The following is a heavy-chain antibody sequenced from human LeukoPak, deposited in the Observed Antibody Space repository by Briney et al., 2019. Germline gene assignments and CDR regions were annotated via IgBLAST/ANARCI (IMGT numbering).Heavy chain of an antibody. D-gene: IGHD3-3*01. CDR2: ISGSGGST. CDR1: GFTFSSYA. CDR3: AKSGPLRFLEWLPLGYYYYMDV. J-gene: IGHJ6*03. V-gene: IGHV3-23*01. Sequence: PGGSLRLSCAASGFTFSSYAMSWVRQAPGKGLEWVSAISGSGGSTYYADSVKGRFTISRDNSKNTLYLQMNSLRAEDTAVYYCAKSGPLRFLEWLPLGYYYYMDVWGKGTTVTVSS.